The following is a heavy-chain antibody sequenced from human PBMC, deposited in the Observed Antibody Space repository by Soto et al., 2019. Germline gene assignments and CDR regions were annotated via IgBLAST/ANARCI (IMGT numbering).Heavy chain of an antibody. CDR3: AKDGIYSGYVGY. J-gene: IGHJ4*02. CDR2: ISYDGSNK. V-gene: IGHV3-30*18. D-gene: IGHD5-12*01. Sequence: QVQLVESGGGVVQPGRSLRLSCAASGFTFSSYGMHWVRQAPGKGLEWVAVISYDGSNKYYADSVKGRFTISRDNSKNTLYLQMNSLRAEDTAVYYCAKDGIYSGYVGYWGQGTLVTVSS. CDR1: GFTFSSYG.